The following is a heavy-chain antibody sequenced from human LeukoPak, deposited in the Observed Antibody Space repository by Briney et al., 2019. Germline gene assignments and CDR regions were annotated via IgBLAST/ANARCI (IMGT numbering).Heavy chain of an antibody. CDR2: IWYDGSNK. Sequence: QPGRSLRLSCAASGFTFSSYGMHWVRQAPGKGLEWVAVIWYDGSNKYYADSVKGRFTISRDNSKNTLYLQMNSLRAEDTAVYYCARDTSRYYDFWSGLRPFDYWGQGTLVTVSS. CDR3: ARDTSRYYDFWSGLRPFDY. D-gene: IGHD3-3*01. CDR1: GFTFSSYG. V-gene: IGHV3-33*01. J-gene: IGHJ4*02.